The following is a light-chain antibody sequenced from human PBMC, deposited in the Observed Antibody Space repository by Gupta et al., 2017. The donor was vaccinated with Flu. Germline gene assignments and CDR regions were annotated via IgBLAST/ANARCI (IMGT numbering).Light chain of an antibody. J-gene: IGLJ3*02. Sequence: QSVLPQPPSASGTPGQRVTISCSGSSSNIGSNYVYWYQQLPGTAPKLLIYRNNQRPSGVPDRFSGSKSGTSASLAISGLRSEDEADYYWAAWDDSLSGGVFGGGTKLTVL. CDR3: AAWDDSLSGGV. CDR2: RNN. V-gene: IGLV1-47*01. CDR1: SSNIGSNY.